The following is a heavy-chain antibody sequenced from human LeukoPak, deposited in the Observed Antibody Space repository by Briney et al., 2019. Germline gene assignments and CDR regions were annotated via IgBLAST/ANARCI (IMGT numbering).Heavy chain of an antibody. J-gene: IGHJ4*02. Sequence: PGGSLRLSCAVSGFSFSSYAMNWVRQAPGKGPEWVSAISGSGGSTDYADSVKGRFTISRDNSDNTLYLQMSSLRAEDTAVYYCAKVTGGGGYWGQGTLVTVSS. CDR1: GFSFSSYA. CDR3: AKVTGGGGY. D-gene: IGHD3-16*01. CDR2: ISGSGGST. V-gene: IGHV3-23*01.